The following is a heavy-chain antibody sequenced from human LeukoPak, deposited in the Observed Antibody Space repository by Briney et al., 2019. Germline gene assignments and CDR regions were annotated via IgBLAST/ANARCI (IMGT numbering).Heavy chain of an antibody. J-gene: IGHJ4*02. CDR1: GGSISSSSYY. V-gene: IGHV4-39*01. D-gene: IGHD3-3*01. CDR3: ARQRLYYDFWSGYSLAYLFDY. Sequence: SETLSLTCTVSGGSISSSSYYWGWIRQPPGKGLEWIGSIYYSGSTYYNPSLKSRVTISVDTSKNQFSLKLSSVTTADTAVYYCARQRLYYDFWSGYSLAYLFDYWGQGTLVTVSS. CDR2: IYYSGST.